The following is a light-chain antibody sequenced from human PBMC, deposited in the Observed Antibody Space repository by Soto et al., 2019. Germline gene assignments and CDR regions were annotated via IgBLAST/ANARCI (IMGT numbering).Light chain of an antibody. CDR1: SSDVGRYNY. CDR2: DVS. Sequence: QSVLTQPASVSGSPGQSITISCTGTSSDVGRYNYVSWYRQHPGKAPKLMIYDVSNRPSGVSNRFSGSKSGNTASLSISGLQAEDEADYYCSSYTSSTTFVFGTGTKLTVL. V-gene: IGLV2-14*01. CDR3: SSYTSSTTFV. J-gene: IGLJ1*01.